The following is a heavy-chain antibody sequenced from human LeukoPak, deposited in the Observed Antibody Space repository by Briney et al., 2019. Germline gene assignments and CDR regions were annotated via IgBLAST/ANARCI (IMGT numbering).Heavy chain of an antibody. J-gene: IGHJ6*02. CDR1: GYTFTSYD. Sequence: ASVKVSCKASGYTFTSYDINGVRQATGQGLEWIGWMNPNSGNTGYAQKFQGRVTMTRNTSISTAYMELSSLRSEDTAVYYCARVLSTTTYYYYGMDVWGQGTTVTVSS. CDR3: ARVLSTTTYYYYGMDV. V-gene: IGHV1-8*01. CDR2: MNPNSGNT. D-gene: IGHD2-2*01.